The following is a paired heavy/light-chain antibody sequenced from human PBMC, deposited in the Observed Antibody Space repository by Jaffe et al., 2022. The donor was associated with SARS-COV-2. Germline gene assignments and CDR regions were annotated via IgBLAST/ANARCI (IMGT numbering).Heavy chain of an antibody. D-gene: IGHD1-1*01. CDR3: ARNRAYNCLDF. J-gene: IGHJ4*02. Sequence: EVQLVESGGGLAQPGGSLRLSCEVSGFSFRDSWMTWVRQAPGKGLEWVATINGDGSVKSYAEPIKGRFTASRDTAQNSLYLQMNNLRADDTAVYYCARNRAYNCLDFWGQGALVTVSS. CDR1: GFSFRDSW. CDR2: INGDGSVK. V-gene: IGHV3-7*01.
Light chain of an antibody. V-gene: IGLV2-8*01. CDR1: SGDIGAYDY. CDR3: GSYGGRKV. Sequence: QSALTQPPSASGSPGQSVAISCTGTSGDIGAYDYVSWYQQHPGKAPKLIIYEVNKRPSGVPDRFSGSKSGNTASLTVSGLQADDEADYYCGSYGGRKVFGGGTKLTVL. J-gene: IGLJ2*01. CDR2: EVN.